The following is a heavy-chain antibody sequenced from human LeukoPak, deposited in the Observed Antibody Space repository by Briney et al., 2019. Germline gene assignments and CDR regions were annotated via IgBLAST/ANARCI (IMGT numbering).Heavy chain of an antibody. J-gene: IGHJ4*02. CDR2: IYYSGST. D-gene: IGHD2/OR15-2a*01. CDR3: ARNPTFYRYYFDY. CDR1: GGSISSGGYS. Sequence: TSETLSLTCAVSGGSISSGGYSWSWIRQPPGKGLEWIGYIYYSGSTYYNPSLKSRVTISVDTSKNQFSLKLSSVTAADTAVYYCARNPTFYRYYFDYWGQGTLVTVSS. V-gene: IGHV4-30-4*07.